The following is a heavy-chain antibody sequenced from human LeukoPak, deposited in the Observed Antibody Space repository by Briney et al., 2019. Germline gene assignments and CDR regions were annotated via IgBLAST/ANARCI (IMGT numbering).Heavy chain of an antibody. CDR1: GFTFSSYS. CDR2: ISSSSSYI. V-gene: IGHV3-21*01. CDR3: ARDLVPAARGSIDY. Sequence: GGSLRLSCAASGFTFSSYSMNWVRQAPGKGLEWVSSISSSSSYIYYADSVKGRFTISRDNAKNSLYLQMNSLRAEDTAVYYCARDLVPAARGSIDYWGQGTLVTVSS. J-gene: IGHJ4*02. D-gene: IGHD2-2*01.